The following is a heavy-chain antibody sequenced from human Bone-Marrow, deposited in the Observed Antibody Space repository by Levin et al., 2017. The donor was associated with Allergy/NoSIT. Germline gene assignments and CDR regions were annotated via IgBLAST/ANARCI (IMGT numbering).Heavy chain of an antibody. D-gene: IGHD6-19*01. J-gene: IGHJ4*02. CDR2: ISGSGGST. CDR3: AKGLPVSRIAVAGPGID. Sequence: GGSLRLSCAASGFTFSSYAMSWVRQAPGKGLEWVSAISGSGGSTYYADSVKGRFTISRDNSKNTLYLQMNSLRAEDTAVYYCAKGLPVSRIAVAGPGIDWGQGTLVTVSS. CDR1: GFTFSSYA. V-gene: IGHV3-23*01.